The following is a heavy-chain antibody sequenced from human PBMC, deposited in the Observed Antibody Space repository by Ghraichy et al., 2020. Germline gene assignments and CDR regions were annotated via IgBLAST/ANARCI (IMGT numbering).Heavy chain of an antibody. CDR1: GFTITNNG. CDR3: VRAPSGRYDH. CDR2: IGGSGSGST. Sequence: LSLTCAASGFTITNNGMTWVRQPPGKGLEWVSGIGGSGSGSTFYADSVKGRFTVSRDNSKNTLYLQMNSLSAEDTAVYYCVRAPSGRYDHWGQGTLVTVAS. V-gene: IGHV3-23*01. J-gene: IGHJ4*02. D-gene: IGHD1-26*01.